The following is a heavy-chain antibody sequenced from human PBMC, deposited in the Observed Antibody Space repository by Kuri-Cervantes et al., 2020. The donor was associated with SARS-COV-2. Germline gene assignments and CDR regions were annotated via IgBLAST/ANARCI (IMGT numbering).Heavy chain of an antibody. Sequence: GESLKISCAASGFIFSSHSMNWVRQAPGKGLEWVSSISSSSSQRYYVDSVKGRFTISRDNAKNSLYLQMNSLRAEDTAVYYCASLLSGGGAHLYYFYMDAWGKGTSVTVSS. D-gene: IGHD3-16*01. J-gene: IGHJ6*03. CDR3: ASLLSGGGAHLYYFYMDA. CDR2: ISSSSSQR. V-gene: IGHV3-21*01. CDR1: GFIFSSHS.